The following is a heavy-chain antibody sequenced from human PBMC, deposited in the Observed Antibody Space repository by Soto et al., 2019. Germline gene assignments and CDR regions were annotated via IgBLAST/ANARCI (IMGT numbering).Heavy chain of an antibody. J-gene: IGHJ4*02. CDR2: IYYSGST. CDR1: GGSISSYY. V-gene: IGHV4-59*01. Sequence: SETLSLTCPVSGGSISSYYWSWIRQPPGKGLEWIGYIYYSGSTNYNPSLKSRVTISVDTSKNQFSLKLSSVTAADTAVYYCASFRDPFYYFDYWGQGTLVTVSS. CDR3: ASFRDPFYYFDY.